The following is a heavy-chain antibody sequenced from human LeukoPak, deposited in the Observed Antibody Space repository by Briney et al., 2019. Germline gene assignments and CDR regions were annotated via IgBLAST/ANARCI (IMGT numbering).Heavy chain of an antibody. Sequence: GALRLSCTASGFTFGDYAMSWFRQAPGKGLEWVGFIRSKAYGGTTEYAASVKGRFTISRDDSKSIAYLQMNSLRAEDTAVYYCAKGYSSGSIPEWDYWGQGTLVTVSS. J-gene: IGHJ4*02. CDR3: AKGYSSGSIPEWDY. D-gene: IGHD6-19*01. CDR1: GFTFGDYA. CDR2: IRSKAYGGTT. V-gene: IGHV3-49*03.